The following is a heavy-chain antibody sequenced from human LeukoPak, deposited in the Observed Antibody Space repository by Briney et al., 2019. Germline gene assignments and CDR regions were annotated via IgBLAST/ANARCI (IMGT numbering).Heavy chain of an antibody. Sequence: PSETLSLTCTVSGGSISSSSYYWGWIRQPPGKGLEWIGSIYYSGSTYYNPSLKSRVTISVDTSKNQFSLKLSSVTAADTAVYYCARHPPRRLRYFDWLLYRGDWFDPWGQGTLVTVSS. CDR1: GGSISSSSYY. D-gene: IGHD3-9*01. CDR2: IYYSGST. CDR3: ARHPPRRLRYFDWLLYRGDWFDP. J-gene: IGHJ5*02. V-gene: IGHV4-39*01.